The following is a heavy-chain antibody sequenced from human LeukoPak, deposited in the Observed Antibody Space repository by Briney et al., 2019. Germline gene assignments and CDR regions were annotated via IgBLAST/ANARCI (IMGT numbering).Heavy chain of an antibody. Sequence: SETLSLTCTVSGDSISSYFWSWIREPPGKGLEWIGYNSGSTNYNPSLKSRVTILLDRSKNQFSLKLSSVTAADTAVYYCARGRGYGGNYLRSFDIWGQGTMVTVSS. CDR1: GDSISSYF. J-gene: IGHJ3*02. V-gene: IGHV4-59*08. CDR2: NSGST. D-gene: IGHD1-26*01. CDR3: ARGRGYGGNYLRSFDI.